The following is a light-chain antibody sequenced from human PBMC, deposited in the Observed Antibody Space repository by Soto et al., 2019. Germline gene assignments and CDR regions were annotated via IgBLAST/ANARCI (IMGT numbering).Light chain of an antibody. CDR3: SSFTTISTLYV. V-gene: IGLV2-14*01. CDR2: DVS. J-gene: IGLJ1*01. Sequence: QSALTQPASVSGSPGQSITISCTGTSSDVGGYNYVSWYQQHPGKAPKLMIYDVSNRPSGVSNRFSGSKSGNTASLTISGLQAEDEADYYCSSFTTISTLYVFGTWTKVTVL. CDR1: SSDVGGYNY.